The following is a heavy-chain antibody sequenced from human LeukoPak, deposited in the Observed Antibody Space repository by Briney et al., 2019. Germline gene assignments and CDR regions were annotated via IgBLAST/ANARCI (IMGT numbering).Heavy chain of an antibody. J-gene: IGHJ3*02. D-gene: IGHD1-26*01. Sequence: GGSLRLSCAASGFTFSSYCMSWVRQAPGKGLEWVANIKQDGSEKYYVDSVKGRFTISRDNAKNSLYLQMNSLRAEDTAVYYCARDSPFRWFSSRSFAFDIWGQGPMVTVSS. CDR1: GFTFSSYC. V-gene: IGHV3-7*01. CDR2: IKQDGSEK. CDR3: ARDSPFRWFSSRSFAFDI.